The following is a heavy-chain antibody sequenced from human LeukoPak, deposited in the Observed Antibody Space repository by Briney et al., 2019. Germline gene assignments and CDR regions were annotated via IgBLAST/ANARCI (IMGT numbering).Heavy chain of an antibody. V-gene: IGHV1-2*02. Sequence: GASVKVSCKASGYTFTGYYMHWVRQAPGQGLEWMGWINPNSGGTNYAQKFQGRVTMTRDTSISTAYMELSRLRSDDTAVYYCARPQAPNYYDSSGYYSAFDYWGQGTLVTVSS. D-gene: IGHD3-22*01. CDR1: GYTFTGYY. J-gene: IGHJ4*02. CDR2: INPNSGGT. CDR3: ARPQAPNYYDSSGYYSAFDY.